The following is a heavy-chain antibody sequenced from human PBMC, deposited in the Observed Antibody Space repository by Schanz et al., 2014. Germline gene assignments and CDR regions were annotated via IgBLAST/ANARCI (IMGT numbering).Heavy chain of an antibody. CDR3: ARAQGVIRLYYGVDV. CDR2: IYSSGST. Sequence: VQLVESGGGVVRPGGSLRLSCAASGITLSGYGLHWVRQAPGKGLEWVSTIYSSGSTYYADSVRGRFTISRDNSMNTVYLQMNSLRSDDAAVYYCARAQGVIRLYYGVDVWGQGTTXTVSS. J-gene: IGHJ6*02. V-gene: IGHV3-NL1*01. CDR1: GITLSGYG. D-gene: IGHD3-10*01.